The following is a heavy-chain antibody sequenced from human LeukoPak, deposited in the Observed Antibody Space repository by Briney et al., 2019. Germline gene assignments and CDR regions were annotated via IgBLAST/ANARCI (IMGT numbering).Heavy chain of an antibody. Sequence: ASVKVSCKASGYTFTDYYVHWVRQAPGQGLERMGWINPNSGGTNYAQKFQGRVTMTRDTSISTAYMELSRLRSDDTAVYYCARGYYGSGSYYHLGWGQGTLVIVSS. D-gene: IGHD3-10*01. J-gene: IGHJ4*02. CDR3: ARGYYGSGSYYHLG. CDR1: GYTFTDYY. CDR2: INPNSGGT. V-gene: IGHV1-2*02.